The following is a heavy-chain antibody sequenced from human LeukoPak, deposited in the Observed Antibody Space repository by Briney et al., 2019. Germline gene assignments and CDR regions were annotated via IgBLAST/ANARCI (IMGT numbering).Heavy chain of an antibody. Sequence: ASVKVSCKASVYTFTSYYMHWVRQAPGQGLEWMGWINPNSGGTNYAQKFQGRVTMTTDSSIYTAYLELKSLRFDDTAVYYCATDSDDFWGQGTLVAVSS. J-gene: IGHJ4*02. CDR3: ATDSDDF. CDR2: INPNSGGT. V-gene: IGHV1-2*02. CDR1: VYTFTSYY.